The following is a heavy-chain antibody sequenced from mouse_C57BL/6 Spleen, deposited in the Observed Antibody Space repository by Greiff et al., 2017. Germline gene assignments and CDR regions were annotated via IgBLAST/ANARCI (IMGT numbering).Heavy chain of an antibody. CDR2: IDPEDGET. V-gene: IGHV14-2*01. CDR3: TWVLGYYAMDY. CDR1: GFNIKDYD. J-gene: IGHJ4*01. D-gene: IGHD4-1*01. Sequence: EVQLQQSGAELVKPGASVKLSCKASGFNIKDYDIPWVKQRPEQGLEWIGRIDPEDGETKYAPKFQGQATISVYTSSNTAYLQLRILSSEDTAVYDCTWVLGYYAMDYWGQGTSVTVSS.